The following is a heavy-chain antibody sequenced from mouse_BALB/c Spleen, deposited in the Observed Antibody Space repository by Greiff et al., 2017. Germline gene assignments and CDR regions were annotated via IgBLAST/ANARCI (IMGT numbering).Heavy chain of an antibody. Sequence: VQLKESGPGLVAPSQSLSLTCTVSGFSLTSYGVHWVRQPPGKGLEWLGVIWAGGSTNYNSALMSRLSISKDNSKSQVFLKMNSLQTDDTAMYYCARDYYGSSSYYFDYWGQGTTLTVSS. CDR3: ARDYYGSSSYYFDY. D-gene: IGHD1-1*01. CDR1: GFSLTSYG. V-gene: IGHV2-9*02. J-gene: IGHJ2*01. CDR2: IWAGGST.